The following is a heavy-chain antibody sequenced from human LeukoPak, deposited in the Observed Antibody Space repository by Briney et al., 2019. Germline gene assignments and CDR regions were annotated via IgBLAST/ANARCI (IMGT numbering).Heavy chain of an antibody. CDR1: GFTFSSYW. CDR3: ARGAVAGTFDY. CDR2: IKQDGSEK. Sequence: GGSLRLSCAASGFTFSSYWMSWVRQAPGKGLEWVANIKQDGSEKYYVDSVKGRFTISRDNAKNSLYLQMISLRAEDTAVYYCARGAVAGTFDYWGQGTLVTVSS. V-gene: IGHV3-7*01. D-gene: IGHD6-19*01. J-gene: IGHJ4*02.